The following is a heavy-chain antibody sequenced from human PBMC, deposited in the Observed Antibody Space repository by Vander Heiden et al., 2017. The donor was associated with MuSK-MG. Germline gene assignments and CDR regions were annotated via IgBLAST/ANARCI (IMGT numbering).Heavy chain of an antibody. D-gene: IGHD2-2*01. CDR1: GYTFTSYA. CDR3: ASRYGSSTSCLDAFDI. V-gene: IGHV1-3*01. Sequence: QVQLVQSGAEVKKPGASVKVSCKASGYTFTSYAMHWVRQAPGQRLEWMGWINAGNGNTKYSQKFQGRVTITRDTSASTAYMELSSLRSEDTAVYYCASRYGSSTSCLDAFDIWGQGTMVTVSS. CDR2: INAGNGNT. J-gene: IGHJ3*02.